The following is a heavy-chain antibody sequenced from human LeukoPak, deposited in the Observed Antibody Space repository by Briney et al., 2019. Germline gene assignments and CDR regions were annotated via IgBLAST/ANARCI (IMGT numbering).Heavy chain of an antibody. CDR3: ARDGRGYSSGWYYFDY. D-gene: IGHD6-19*01. V-gene: IGHV4-4*02. J-gene: IGHJ4*02. Sequence: SGTLSLTCAVSGGSISSSNWWSWVRQPPGKGLEWIGEIYHSGSTNYNPSLKSRVIISVDKSKNQFSLKLSSVTAADTAVYYCARDGRGYSSGWYYFDYWGQGTLVTVSS. CDR2: IYHSGST. CDR1: GGSISSSNW.